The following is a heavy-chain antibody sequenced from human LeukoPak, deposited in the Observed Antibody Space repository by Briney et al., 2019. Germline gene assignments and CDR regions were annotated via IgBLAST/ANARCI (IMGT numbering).Heavy chain of an antibody. CDR1: GYTFTVYY. V-gene: IGHV1-2*05. Sequence: ASVKVSCEASGYTFTVYYIHWVRQAPGQGLEWMGRISANSGGSNFAQKFQGRVTMTRDTSINTAYMELSRLRSDDTVVYYCARELGSYDRSGYYYASYAFDIWGQGTMVTVS. CDR2: ISANSGGS. D-gene: IGHD3-22*01. CDR3: ARELGSYDRSGYYYASYAFDI. J-gene: IGHJ3*02.